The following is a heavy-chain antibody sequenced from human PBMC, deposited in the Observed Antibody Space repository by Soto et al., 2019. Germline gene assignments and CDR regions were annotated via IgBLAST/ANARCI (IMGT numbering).Heavy chain of an antibody. CDR2: ISRDGGTK. D-gene: IGHD2-8*02. V-gene: IGHV3-30*03. CDR1: GFTVSTYG. CDR3: TGEVASGY. J-gene: IGHJ4*02. Sequence: QVHLVESGGGVVQPGRSLRLSCAVSGFTVSTYGMHWVRQAPGKGLEWVAVISRDGGTKFYADSGKGRFTISRDNSRNTLFLEMNSLRGDDMAVYYCTGEVASGYWGQGTLVTVSS.